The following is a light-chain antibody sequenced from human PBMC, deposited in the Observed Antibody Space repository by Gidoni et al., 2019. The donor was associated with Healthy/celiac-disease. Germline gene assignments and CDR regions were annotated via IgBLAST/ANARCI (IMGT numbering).Light chain of an antibody. CDR2: DAS. V-gene: IGKV3-11*01. Sequence: EIVLTQSPATLSLSPGERATLSCRASQSVSSYLAWYQQKPGQAPRLLIYDASNRATGIPARFSGSGSGTDFTLTISSLEPEDFAVYYCQQRSNRQVTFXQXTRLEIK. CDR3: QQRSNRQVT. J-gene: IGKJ5*01. CDR1: QSVSSY.